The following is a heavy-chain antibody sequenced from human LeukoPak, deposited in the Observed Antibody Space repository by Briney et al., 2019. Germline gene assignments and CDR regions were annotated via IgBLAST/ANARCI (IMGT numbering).Heavy chain of an antibody. D-gene: IGHD3-10*01. CDR1: VLTLSSYS. V-gene: IGHV3-48*04. J-gene: IGHJ4*02. Sequence: GGSLRLSCAASVLTLSSYSMNSVRQAPGKGLEWVSYISSTGSTIYYADSVKGRFTISRDNAKNSLYLQMNSLRVEDTAVYYCARVYYYGSGSPNYWGQGTLVTVSS. CDR2: ISSTGSTI. CDR3: ARVYYYGSGSPNY.